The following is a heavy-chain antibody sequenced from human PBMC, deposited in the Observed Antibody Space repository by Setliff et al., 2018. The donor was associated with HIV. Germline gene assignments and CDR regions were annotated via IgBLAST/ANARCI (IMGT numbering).Heavy chain of an antibody. D-gene: IGHD1-26*01. CDR1: GFTFSNHV. CDR3: AKPLTQWGVSPYHYAVDV. Sequence: PGGSLRLSCAASGFTFSNHVMNWVRQAPGKGLEWVSAISTSTGSTYYADSVKGRFTISTDNSKNTLYLQMNSLRAEDTAVYYCAKPLTQWGVSPYHYAVDVWGQGTTVTVSS. V-gene: IGHV3-23*01. J-gene: IGHJ6*02. CDR2: ISTSTGST.